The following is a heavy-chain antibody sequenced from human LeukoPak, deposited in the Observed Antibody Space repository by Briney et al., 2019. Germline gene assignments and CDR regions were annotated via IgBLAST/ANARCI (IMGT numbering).Heavy chain of an antibody. J-gene: IGHJ4*02. D-gene: IGHD3-22*01. CDR2: ICGGGGAS. Sequence: GGSLRLSCAASGFSFSTYAMYWVRQAPGKGLEWVSAICGGGGASYYADSVKGRFTISRDNSKNTLYLQMNSLRAEDTAVYYCARITYYYDSSGYPFDYWGQGTLVTVSS. CDR1: GFSFSTYA. V-gene: IGHV3-23*01. CDR3: ARITYYYDSSGYPFDY.